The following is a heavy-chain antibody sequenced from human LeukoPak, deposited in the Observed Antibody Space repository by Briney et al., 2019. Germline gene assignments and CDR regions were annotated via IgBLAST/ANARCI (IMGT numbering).Heavy chain of an antibody. V-gene: IGHV3-66*01. CDR3: ARDGIVGAIGYYYYYGMDV. CDR2: IYSGGST. Sequence: GGSLRLSCAASGFTVSSNYMSWVRQAPGKGLEWVSVIYSGGSTYYADSVKGRFTISRDNSKNTLYLHMNSLRAEDTAVYYCARDGIVGAIGYYYYYGMDVWGQGTTVTVSS. CDR1: GFTVSSNY. J-gene: IGHJ6*02. D-gene: IGHD1-26*01.